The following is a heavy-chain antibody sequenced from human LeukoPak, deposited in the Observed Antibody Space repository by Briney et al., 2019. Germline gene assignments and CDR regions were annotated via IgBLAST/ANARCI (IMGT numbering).Heavy chain of an antibody. V-gene: IGHV4-4*07. CDR1: GGSISSYY. CDR2: IYTSGST. J-gene: IGHJ6*03. Sequence: TPSETLSLTCTVSGGSISSYYWSWIRQPAGKGLEWIGRIYTSGSTNYNPSLKSRVTMSVDTSKNQFSLKLSSVTAADTAVYYCARDRVGALYYYYYMDVWGKGTTVTVSS. CDR3: ARDRVGALYYYYYMDV. D-gene: IGHD1-26*01.